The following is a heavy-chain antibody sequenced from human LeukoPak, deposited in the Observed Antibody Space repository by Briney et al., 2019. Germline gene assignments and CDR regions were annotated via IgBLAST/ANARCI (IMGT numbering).Heavy chain of an antibody. Sequence: GGSLRLSCAASEFSVGSNYMTWVRQAPGKGLEWVSLIYSGGSTYYADSVKGRFTISRDNSKNTLYLQMNSLRAEDTAVYYCARDRYYDSSGSDYWGQGTLVTVSS. CDR2: IYSGGST. V-gene: IGHV3-66*01. D-gene: IGHD3-22*01. CDR3: ARDRYYDSSGSDY. J-gene: IGHJ4*02. CDR1: EFSVGSNY.